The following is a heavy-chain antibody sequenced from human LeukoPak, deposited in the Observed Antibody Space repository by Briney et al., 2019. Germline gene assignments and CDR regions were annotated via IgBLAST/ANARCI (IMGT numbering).Heavy chain of an antibody. CDR1: GDSVSTNSAA. V-gene: IGHV6-1*01. CDR2: TYYRSKWYN. J-gene: IGHJ4*02. CDR3: AKLIVGATNLDY. Sequence: SQTLSLTCAISGDSVSTNSAAWNWIRQSPSRGLEWLGRTYYRSKWYNDYAASVKSRISINPETSKTRISLQLNSMSPEDTAVYYCAKLIVGATNLDYWGQGTLVTVSS. D-gene: IGHD1-26*01.